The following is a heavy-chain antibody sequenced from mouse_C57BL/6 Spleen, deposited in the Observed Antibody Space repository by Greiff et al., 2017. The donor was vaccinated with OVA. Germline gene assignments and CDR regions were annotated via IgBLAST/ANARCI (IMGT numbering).Heavy chain of an antibody. CDR3: ARDYYGSSLGFAY. Sequence: VQLQQPGAELVKPGASVKLSCKASGYTFTSYWMHWVKQRPGRGLEWSGRIDPNSGGTKYNEKFKSKATLTVDKPSSTAYMQLSSLTSEDSAVYYCARDYYGSSLGFAYWGQGTLVTVSA. J-gene: IGHJ3*01. D-gene: IGHD1-1*01. CDR1: GYTFTSYW. CDR2: IDPNSGGT. V-gene: IGHV1-72*01.